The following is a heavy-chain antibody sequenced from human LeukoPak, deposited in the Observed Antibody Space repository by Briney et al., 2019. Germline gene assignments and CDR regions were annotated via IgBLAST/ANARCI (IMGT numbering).Heavy chain of an antibody. Sequence: GSLRLSCAASGFTFSSYSMNWVRQAPGKGLEWVSSISSSSSYIYYADSVRGRFTISRDNAKNSLYLRMNSLRAEDTAVYYCARGSSIADNYYYYGMDVWGQGTTVTVSS. CDR3: ARGSSIADNYYYYGMDV. CDR2: ISSSSSYI. CDR1: GFTFSSYS. J-gene: IGHJ6*02. V-gene: IGHV3-21*01. D-gene: IGHD6-6*01.